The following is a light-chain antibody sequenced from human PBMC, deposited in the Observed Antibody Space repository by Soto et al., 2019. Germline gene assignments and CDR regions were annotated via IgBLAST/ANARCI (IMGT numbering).Light chain of an antibody. CDR3: QHYGNSPPSVT. Sequence: EIVLTHSQGTLSFPPWDRTTLXHTPSQTVSSTYLAWYQQKPGQAPRLLIYGASSRATGIPDRFSGSGSGTDFTLTISRLEPEDFAVYYCQHYGNSPPSVTFGPGTKVDIK. CDR1: QTVSSTY. J-gene: IGKJ3*01. CDR2: GAS. V-gene: IGKV3-20*01.